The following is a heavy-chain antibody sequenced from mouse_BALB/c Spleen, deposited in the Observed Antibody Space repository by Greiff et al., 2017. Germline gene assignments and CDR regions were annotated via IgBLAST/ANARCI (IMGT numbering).Heavy chain of an antibody. J-gene: IGHJ4*01. CDR1: GFSLTSYG. CDR3: ARGNYGYPYAMDY. V-gene: IGHV2-9*02. CDR2: IWAGGST. Sequence: QVQLQESGPGLVAPSQSLSITCTVSGFSLTSYGVHWVRQPPGKGLEWLGVIWAGGSTNYNSALMSRLSISKDNSKSQVFLKMNSLQTDDTAMYYCARGNYGYPYAMDYWGQGTSVTVSS. D-gene: IGHD2-2*01.